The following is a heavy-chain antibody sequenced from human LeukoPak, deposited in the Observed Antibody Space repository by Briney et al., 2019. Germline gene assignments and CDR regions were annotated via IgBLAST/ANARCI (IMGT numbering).Heavy chain of an antibody. CDR2: INTNTGNP. D-gene: IGHD2-2*01. CDR1: GYTFTSYA. V-gene: IGHV7-4-1*02. J-gene: IGHJ5*02. CDR3: AGEGYCSSTSCYGFDP. Sequence: ASVKVSCKASGYTFTSYAMNWVRQAPGQGLEWMGWINTNTGNPTYAQGFTGRFVFSLDTSVSTAYLQISSLKAEDTAVYYCAGEGYCSSTSCYGFDPWGQGTLVTVSS.